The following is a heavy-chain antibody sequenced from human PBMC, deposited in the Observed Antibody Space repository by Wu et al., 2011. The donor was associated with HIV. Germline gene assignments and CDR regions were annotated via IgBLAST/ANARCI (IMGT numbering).Heavy chain of an antibody. CDR2: SSHFWNS. V-gene: IGHV1-69*05. CDR1: GGTFSDSA. CDR3: ARAYSSAAGQFDY. Sequence: EVKKPGSSVKVSCKASGGTFSDSAISWVRQAPGQGLEWMEGSSHFWNSKLRTKSSRAESRLPRTKSTTTAYMELSSLRSEDTAVYYCARAYSSAAGQFDYWGQGTLVTVSS. D-gene: IGHD6-25*01. J-gene: IGHJ4*02.